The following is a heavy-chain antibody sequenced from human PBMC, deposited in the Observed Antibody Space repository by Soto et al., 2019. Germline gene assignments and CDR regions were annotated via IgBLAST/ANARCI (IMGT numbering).Heavy chain of an antibody. CDR2: IVVGSGNT. Sequence: SVKVSCKASGFTFTSSAVQWVRQARGQRLEWIGWIVVGSGNTNYAQKFQERVTITRDMSTSTAYMELSSLRSEDTAVYYCAAENYYDSSGYYSSVFDYWGQGTLVTVSS. J-gene: IGHJ4*02. D-gene: IGHD3-22*01. CDR1: GFTFTSSA. CDR3: AAENYYDSSGYYSSVFDY. V-gene: IGHV1-58*01.